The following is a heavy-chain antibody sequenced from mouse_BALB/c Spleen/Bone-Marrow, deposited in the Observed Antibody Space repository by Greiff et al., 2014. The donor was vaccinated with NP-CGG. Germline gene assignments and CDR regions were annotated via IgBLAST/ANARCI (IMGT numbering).Heavy chain of an antibody. CDR1: GYTFTEDI. J-gene: IGHJ3*01. D-gene: IGHD3-2*02. CDR3: ARHEDRLRAWFAY. CDR2: FYPGSGSI. Sequence: QVQLKQSGAELGKPGASVKLSCEASGYTFTEDIIQWVKQRAGQGLEWIGWFYPGSGSIKYNEKFKDKATLTADKSSSTVYMELSRLTSEDSAVYFCARHEDRLRAWFAYWGQGTLVTVSA. V-gene: IGHV1-62-2*01.